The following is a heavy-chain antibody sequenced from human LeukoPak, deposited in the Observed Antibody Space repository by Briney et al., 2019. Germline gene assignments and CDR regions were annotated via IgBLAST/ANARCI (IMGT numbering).Heavy chain of an antibody. V-gene: IGHV3-30*03. CDR1: GFTFSSYG. J-gene: IGHJ4*02. CDR2: ISYDGSHK. CDR3: ASGGYSSSWYVVDC. D-gene: IGHD6-13*01. Sequence: GGSLRLSCAASGFTFSSYGMHWVRQAPGKGPEWVAVISYDGSHKYYADSVKGRFTISRDNSMNTLYLQMNSLRAEDTAVYYCASGGYSSSWYVVDCWGQGALVTVSS.